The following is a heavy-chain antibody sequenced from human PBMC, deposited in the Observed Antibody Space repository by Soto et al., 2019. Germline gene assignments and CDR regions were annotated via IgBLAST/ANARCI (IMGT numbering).Heavy chain of an antibody. D-gene: IGHD2-15*01. CDR2: IYYSGST. J-gene: IGHJ4*02. V-gene: IGHV4-39*01. CDR3: ARHTPAISISDH. CDR1: GGSISSSSYY. Sequence: PSDTLSLTCTVSGGSISSSSYYWGWIRQPPGKGLEWIGSIYYSGSTYYNPSLKSRVTISVDTSKNQFSLKLSSVTAADTAVYYCARHTPAISISDHWGQGTLVTVPS.